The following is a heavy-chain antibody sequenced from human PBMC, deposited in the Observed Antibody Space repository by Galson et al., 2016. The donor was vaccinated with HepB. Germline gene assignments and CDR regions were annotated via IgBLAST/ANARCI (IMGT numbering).Heavy chain of an antibody. V-gene: IGHV1-3*01. D-gene: IGHD2-2*01. CDR1: GYTFNRYA. J-gene: IGHJ6*02. Sequence: SVKVSCKASGYTFNRYAIHWVRQAPGQRLEWMGWINAGNGNTKYSQKFQGRVTMTRDTSASAAYMEVSSLRSGDTAVYYCARGGTIVVQSAAMPADNYYGMDVWGQGTTVTVSS. CDR3: ARGGTIVVQSAAMPADNYYGMDV. CDR2: INAGNGNT.